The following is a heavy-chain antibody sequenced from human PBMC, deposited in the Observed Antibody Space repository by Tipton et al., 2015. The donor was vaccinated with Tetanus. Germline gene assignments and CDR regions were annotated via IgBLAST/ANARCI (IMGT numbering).Heavy chain of an antibody. V-gene: IGHV3-30*18. J-gene: IGHJ4*02. CDR3: AKDSIAVAVVAAPDY. Sequence: SLRLSCAASGFTFSSYGMHWVRQAPGKGLEWVAVISYDGSNKYYADSVKGRFTISRDNSKNTLYLQMNSLRAEDTAVYYCAKDSIAVAVVAAPDYWGQGTLVTVSS. CDR1: GFTFSSYG. CDR2: ISYDGSNK. D-gene: IGHD6-19*01.